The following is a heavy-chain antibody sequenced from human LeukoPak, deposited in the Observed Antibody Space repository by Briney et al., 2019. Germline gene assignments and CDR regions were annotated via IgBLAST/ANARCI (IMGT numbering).Heavy chain of an antibody. CDR3: ARVGDSSGYENWFDP. D-gene: IGHD3-22*01. CDR2: IYTSGST. J-gene: IGHJ5*02. V-gene: IGHV4-4*07. CDR1: GGSISSYY. Sequence: TSETPSLTCTVSGGSISSYYWSWIRQPAGKGLEWIGRIYTSGSTNYNPSLESRVTMSVDTSSNQFSLKLSSVTAADTAVYYCARVGDSSGYENWFDPWGQGTLVTVSS.